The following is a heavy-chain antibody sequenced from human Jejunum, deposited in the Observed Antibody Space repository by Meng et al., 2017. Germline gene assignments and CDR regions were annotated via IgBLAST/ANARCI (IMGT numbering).Heavy chain of an antibody. CDR1: GGSITSGGYY. J-gene: IGHJ6*02. CDR3: AGETGRCVGGACFYYSLDV. V-gene: IGHV4-31*03. CDR2: VYSSGTT. Sequence: SETLSLTCSVSGGSITSGGYYCSWIRQPPRKGLEWIGFVYSSGTTYYNPSLKSRVTISLNKSKNQFSLSLGSVAAADTADYWSAGETGRCVGGACFYYSLDVWGQGTMVTVSS. D-gene: IGHD2-21*01.